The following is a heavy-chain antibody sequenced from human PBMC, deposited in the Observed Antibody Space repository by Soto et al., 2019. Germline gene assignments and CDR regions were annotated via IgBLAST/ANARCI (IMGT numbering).Heavy chain of an antibody. J-gene: IGHJ6*03. CDR1: GFTVSSNY. V-gene: IGHV3-66*01. D-gene: IGHD2-15*01. CDR2: IQSGGRT. Sequence: EVQLVESGGCLVQPGGSLRLSCAASGFTVSSNYMTWVRQAPGKGLEWVSLIQSGGRTYYAGSVKGRFTISRDNFKNTLFFQMNSLRVEASAVYYCARYDVHCSGCRCYGVPMDVWGKGTKVTVSS. CDR3: ARYDVHCSGCRCYGVPMDV.